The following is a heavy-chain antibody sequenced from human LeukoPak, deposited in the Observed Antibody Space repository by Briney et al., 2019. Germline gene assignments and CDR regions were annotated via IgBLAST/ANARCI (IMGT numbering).Heavy chain of an antibody. Sequence: SVKVSCKASGGTFSSYAISWVRQAPGQGLEWMGGIIPIFGTANYAQKFQGRVTITTDESTSTAYMELSSLRSEDTAVYYCAVPKGRSSWYAQIDYWGQGTLVTVSS. D-gene: IGHD6-13*01. CDR3: AVPKGRSSWYAQIDY. V-gene: IGHV1-69*05. CDR1: GGTFSSYA. CDR2: IIPIFGTA. J-gene: IGHJ4*02.